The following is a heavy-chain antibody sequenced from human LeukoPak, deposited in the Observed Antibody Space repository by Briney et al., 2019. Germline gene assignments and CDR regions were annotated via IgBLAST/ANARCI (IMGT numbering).Heavy chain of an antibody. D-gene: IGHD3-22*01. CDR2: IVPIIGPA. CDR1: GNTFSSNA. CDR3: ATSYDSSGYYGHFDY. J-gene: IGHJ4*02. Sequence: AASVKVSCKDSGNTFSSNAISWVRQAPGQGLEWMGAIVPIIGPANYAQRFRGRVTITADESTNTVYMELSSLRSEDTAMYYCATSYDSSGYYGHFDYWGQGTLVTVSS. V-gene: IGHV1-69*13.